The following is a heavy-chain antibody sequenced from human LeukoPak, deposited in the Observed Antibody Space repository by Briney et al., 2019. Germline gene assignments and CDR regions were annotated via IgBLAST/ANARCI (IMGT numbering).Heavy chain of an antibody. D-gene: IGHD3-10*01. CDR1: GLTFSSAW. Sequence: GGSLRLSCAASGLTFSSAWMTWVRQAPGKGLEWVGRIKPKSDGGTADYAAPVKGRFTISRDDSTNTMYLEMISLETEDTAVYYCSTYGSGAYFPYWGQGTLVTVSS. J-gene: IGHJ4*02. CDR2: IKPKSDGGTA. V-gene: IGHV3-15*01. CDR3: STYGSGAYFPY.